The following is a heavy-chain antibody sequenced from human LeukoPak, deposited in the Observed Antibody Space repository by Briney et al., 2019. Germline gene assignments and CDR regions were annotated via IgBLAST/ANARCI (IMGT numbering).Heavy chain of an antibody. CDR2: IHASGPT. CDR1: GGSISSSSYY. V-gene: IGHV4-61*05. D-gene: IGHD6-6*01. J-gene: IGHJ4*02. CDR3: ARHDAGIAARPFDN. Sequence: PSETLSLTCTVSGGSISSSSYYWGWIRRPPGKGLEWIAYIHASGPTNYNPSLKSRITISVDTSKNQFSLKLSSVTAADTAVYYCARHDAGIAARPFDNWGQGTLVTVSS.